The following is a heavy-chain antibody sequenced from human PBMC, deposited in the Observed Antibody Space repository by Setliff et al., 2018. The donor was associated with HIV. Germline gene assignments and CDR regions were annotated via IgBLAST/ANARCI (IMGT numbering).Heavy chain of an antibody. D-gene: IGHD2-15*01. CDR3: ARDFHVLGYCSADSCPYDASDV. Sequence: SVKVSCKTSGGTLNMYAISWVRQAPGQGLEWMGRIIPIFGTVNFAQKFQGRVTITANKSTTTTYMELSSLRSDDTAIYYCARDFHVLGYCSADSCPYDASDVWGQGTMVTVSS. V-gene: IGHV1-69*06. CDR2: IIPIFGTV. J-gene: IGHJ3*01. CDR1: GGTLNMYA.